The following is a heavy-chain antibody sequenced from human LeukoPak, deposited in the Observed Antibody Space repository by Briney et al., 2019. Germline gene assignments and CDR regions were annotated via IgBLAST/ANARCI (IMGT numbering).Heavy chain of an antibody. CDR3: ARYLHCSSTSCYRYFDY. D-gene: IGHD2-2*01. CDR1: GFTFSSYA. Sequence: PGRSLRLSCAASGFTFSSYAMSWVRQAPGKGLEWVSAISGSGGSTYYADSVKGRFTISRDNSKNTLYLQMNSLRAEDTAVYYCARYLHCSSTSCYRYFDYWGQGTLVTVSS. J-gene: IGHJ4*02. V-gene: IGHV3-23*01. CDR2: ISGSGGST.